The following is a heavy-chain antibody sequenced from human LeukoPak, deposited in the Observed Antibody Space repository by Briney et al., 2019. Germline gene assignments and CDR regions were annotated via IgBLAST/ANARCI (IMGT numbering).Heavy chain of an antibody. CDR1: GGSISSYY. J-gene: IGHJ3*02. V-gene: IGHV4-30-4*08. CDR3: ARAQPPFTMEASAFDI. CDR2: IYYSGST. D-gene: IGHD3-10*01. Sequence: PSETLSLTCTVSGGSISSYYWSWIRQPPGKGLEWIGYIYYSGSTYYNPSLKSRVTISVDTSKNQFSLKLSSVTAADTAVYYCARAQPPFTMEASAFDIWGQGTMVTVSS.